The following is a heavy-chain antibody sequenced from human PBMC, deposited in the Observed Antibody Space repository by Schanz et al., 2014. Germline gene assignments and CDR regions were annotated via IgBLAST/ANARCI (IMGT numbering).Heavy chain of an antibody. V-gene: IGHV3-30*18. CDR3: AKEDRTHSSDYVY. Sequence: AQLVESGGGLVQPGGSLELSCAASGFIFSDFAIHWVRQASGKGLEWVAFISYDGNEKHYPDSVRGRFTISRDDSKNTLYLQMNSLRPEDTAVYYCAKEDRTHSSDYVYWGQGTLVTVSS. CDR2: ISYDGNEK. J-gene: IGHJ4*02. CDR1: GFIFSDFA. D-gene: IGHD3-22*01.